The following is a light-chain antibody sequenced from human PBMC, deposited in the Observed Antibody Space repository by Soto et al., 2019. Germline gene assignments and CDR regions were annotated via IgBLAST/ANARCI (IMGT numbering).Light chain of an antibody. CDR1: QSISNY. J-gene: IGKJ5*01. CDR3: HQTYSPPLT. CDR2: GAT. V-gene: IGKV1-39*01. Sequence: DVQMTQSPSSLSASVGARVTITCRSSQSISNYLNWYKQNPGKPPRVIRYGATNVQSGVPSRFSGSGSGTEFTLTISNLRPEDFATYYCHQTYSPPLTFGQGTRLEI.